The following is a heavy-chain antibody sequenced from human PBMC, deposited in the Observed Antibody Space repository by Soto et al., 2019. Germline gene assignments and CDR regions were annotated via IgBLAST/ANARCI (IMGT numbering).Heavy chain of an antibody. V-gene: IGHV3-11*01. CDR3: ASHYDMWSGYLSPVDY. D-gene: IGHD3-3*01. CDR1: GYTFSDYY. CDR2: IDTSGTKI. J-gene: IGHJ4*02. Sequence: XXSLRLAFAASGYTFSDYYMSWIRQAPGKGLEWISYIDTSGTKIYYADSVKGRFTITRDNAKNSLYLEMNSLRDEDTAVYYCASHYDMWSGYLSPVDYWGQGTLVTVSS.